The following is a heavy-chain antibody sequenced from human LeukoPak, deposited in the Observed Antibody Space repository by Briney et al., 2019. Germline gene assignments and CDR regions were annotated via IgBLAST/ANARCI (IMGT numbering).Heavy chain of an antibody. D-gene: IGHD3-3*01. CDR3: ASLYYDFWSGYYGTNWFDP. J-gene: IGHJ5*02. Sequence: GGSLRLSCAASGFTFSSYSMNWVRQAPGKGLEWVSSISSSSSYIYYADSVKGRFTISRDNAKNSLYLQMNSLRAEDTAVYYCASLYYDFWSGYYGTNWFDPWGQGTLVTVSS. CDR2: ISSSSSYI. CDR1: GFTFSSYS. V-gene: IGHV3-21*01.